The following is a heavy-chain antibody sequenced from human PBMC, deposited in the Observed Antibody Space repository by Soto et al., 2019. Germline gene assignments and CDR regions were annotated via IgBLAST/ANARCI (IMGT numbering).Heavy chain of an antibody. CDR3: ARDSITIFWGGMDV. CDR2: ISATSNHI. D-gene: IGHD3-3*01. V-gene: IGHV3-21*01. Sequence: RGSLRLSCVASDFTFSTYSMNWVRQAPGKGLEWVAYISATSNHIYYADSLKGRFTISRDNAKSSLYLHMNSLRAEDTAVYFCARDSITIFWGGMDVWGQGTTVTVSS. J-gene: IGHJ6*02. CDR1: DFTFSTYS.